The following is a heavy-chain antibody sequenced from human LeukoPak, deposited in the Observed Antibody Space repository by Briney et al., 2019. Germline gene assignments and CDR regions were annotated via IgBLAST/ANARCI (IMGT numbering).Heavy chain of an antibody. CDR3: ARGPGALLN. Sequence: ASQTLSLTCAVSGGSISSGGYSWSWMRQPPGKGLEWIGYIYHSGSTYYNPSLKSRVTISVDRSKNQFSLQLNSVTPEDTAVYYCARGPGALLNWGQGILVTVSS. D-gene: IGHD3-10*01. V-gene: IGHV4-30-2*01. CDR2: IYHSGST. CDR1: GGSISSGGYS. J-gene: IGHJ4*02.